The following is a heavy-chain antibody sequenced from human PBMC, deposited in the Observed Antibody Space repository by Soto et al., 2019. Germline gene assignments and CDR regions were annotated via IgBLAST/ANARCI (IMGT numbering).Heavy chain of an antibody. CDR1: GGSISSYY. CDR2: IYYSGST. J-gene: IGHJ6*02. V-gene: IGHV4-59*01. Sequence: SETLSLTCTVSGGSISSYYWSWIRQPPGKGLEWIGYIYYSGSTNYNPSLKSRVTISVDTSKNQFSLKLSSVTAADTAVYHCARFQRSMATPALYDDFGMGVWGYETTATV. D-gene: IGHD5-18*01. CDR3: ARFQRSMATPALYDDFGMGV.